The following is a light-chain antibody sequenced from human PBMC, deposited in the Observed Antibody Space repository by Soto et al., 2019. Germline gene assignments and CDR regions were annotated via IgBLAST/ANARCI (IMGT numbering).Light chain of an antibody. V-gene: IGKV1-33*01. J-gene: IGKJ2*01. Sequence: DIQMTQSPSSLSASVGDRVTITWQASQDITYYLNWYQQKPGKAPKLLIYDASNLETGVPSRFSGSGSGTDFSFTISSLQPEDFATYFCQQYDNLPYTFGQGTKLDIK. CDR2: DAS. CDR3: QQYDNLPYT. CDR1: QDITYY.